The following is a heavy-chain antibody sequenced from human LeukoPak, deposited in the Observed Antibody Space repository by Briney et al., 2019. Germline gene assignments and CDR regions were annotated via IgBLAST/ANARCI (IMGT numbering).Heavy chain of an antibody. D-gene: IGHD1-26*01. CDR1: GFPFSSYA. V-gene: IGHV3-23*01. J-gene: IGHJ5*02. CDR2: ISGSGGST. Sequence: GGSLRLSCAASGFPFSSYAMSWVRQAPGKGLEWVSAISGSGGSTYYADSVKGRFTISRDNSKNTLYLQMNSLRAEDTAVYYCAKDRVGWTGGNWFDPWGQGTLVTVSS. CDR3: AKDRVGWTGGNWFDP.